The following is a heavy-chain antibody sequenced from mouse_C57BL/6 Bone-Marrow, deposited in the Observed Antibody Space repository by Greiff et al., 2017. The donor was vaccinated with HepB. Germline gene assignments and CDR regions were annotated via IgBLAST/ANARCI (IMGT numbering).Heavy chain of an antibody. CDR2: IYPGGGYT. CDR1: GYTFTNYW. CDR3: ASIYSSNYGAMGY. Sequence: VQLQQSGAELVRPGTSVKMSCKASGYTFTNYWIGWVKQRPGHGLEWIGDIYPGGGYTNYNEKFKGKATLTADKSSSTAYMQFSSLTSEDSAIYYCASIYSSNYGAMGYWGQGTSVTVSS. J-gene: IGHJ4*01. V-gene: IGHV1-63*01. D-gene: IGHD2-5*01.